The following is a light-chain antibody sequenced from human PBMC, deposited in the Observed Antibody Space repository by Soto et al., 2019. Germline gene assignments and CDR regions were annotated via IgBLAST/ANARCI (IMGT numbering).Light chain of an antibody. CDR2: EGS. CDR3: CSYAGSSTLV. V-gene: IGLV2-23*01. J-gene: IGLJ2*01. Sequence: QSALTHPASVSGSPGQSITISCTGTSSDVGSYKFVSWYQQHPGKAPKLMIYEGSKRPSGVSNRFSGSKSGNTASLTISGLQAEDEADYYCCSYAGSSTLVFGGGTKLTVL. CDR1: SSDVGSYKF.